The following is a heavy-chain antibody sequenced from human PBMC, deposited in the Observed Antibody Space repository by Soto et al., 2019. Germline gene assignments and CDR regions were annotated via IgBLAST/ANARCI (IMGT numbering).Heavy chain of an antibody. J-gene: IGHJ3*02. V-gene: IGHV1-69*13. CDR3: ARFDPGYDSSGYYLRDAFDI. CDR1: GGTFSSYA. D-gene: IGHD3-22*01. CDR2: IIPIFGTA. Sequence: ASVKVSCKASGGTFSSYAISWVRQAPGQGLEWMGGIIPIFGTANYAQKFQGRVTITADESTSTAYMELRSLRSEDTAVYYCARFDPGYDSSGYYLRDAFDIWGQGTMVTVSS.